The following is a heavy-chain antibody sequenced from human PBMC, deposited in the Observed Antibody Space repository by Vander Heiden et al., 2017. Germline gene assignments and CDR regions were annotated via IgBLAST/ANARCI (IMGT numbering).Heavy chain of an antibody. D-gene: IGHD3-10*01. J-gene: IGHJ3*02. Sequence: QVQLQESGPGLVKPSETLSLTCTVSGGSISSYFWSWIRQPAGKGLEWIGRTYTSGSTNYNPSLKSRVTRSVDTSKNQFSLKLSSVTAADTAVYYCAGVNPFYYGSGTYYKSNEFDIWGQGTMVTVSS. CDR3: AGVNPFYYGSGTYYKSNEFDI. V-gene: IGHV4-4*07. CDR1: GGSISSYF. CDR2: TYTSGST.